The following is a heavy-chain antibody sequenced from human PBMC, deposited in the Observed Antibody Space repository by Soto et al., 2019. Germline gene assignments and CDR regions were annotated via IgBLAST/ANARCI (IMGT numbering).Heavy chain of an antibody. Sequence: SVKVSCKASGGTFSSYAISWVRQAPGQGLEWMGGIIPIFGTANYAQKFQGRVTITADESTSTAYMELSSLRSEDTAVYYCARNLYYYDSSGYYYGYYFDYWGQGTLDTVSS. CDR2: IIPIFGTA. CDR1: GGTFSSYA. V-gene: IGHV1-69*13. J-gene: IGHJ4*02. D-gene: IGHD3-22*01. CDR3: ARNLYYYDSSGYYYGYYFDY.